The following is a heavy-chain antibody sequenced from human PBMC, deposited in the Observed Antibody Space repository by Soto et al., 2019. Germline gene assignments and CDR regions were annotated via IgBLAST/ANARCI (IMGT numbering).Heavy chain of an antibody. V-gene: IGHV1-69*12. CDR2: ITTIYDTT. CDR1: GDTLTNHA. Sequence: QVHLVQSGAEEKTAGSSVKVSCKASGDTLTNHAVSCVRQAPGQGLEWMGGITTIYDTTNIAQKIDGRLTFSADESSVTVYMELQSLTSGDTAVYYCSQGNAMMGHYDMSVWGQGTTVIVSS. J-gene: IGHJ6*02. D-gene: IGHD1-26*01. CDR3: SQGNAMMGHYDMSV.